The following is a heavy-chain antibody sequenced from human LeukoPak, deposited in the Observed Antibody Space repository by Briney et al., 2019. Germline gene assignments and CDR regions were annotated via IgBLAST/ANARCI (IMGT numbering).Heavy chain of an antibody. V-gene: IGHV3-11*06. D-gene: IGHD3-3*01. CDR3: ARSSTIFGVVIIHGFDY. CDR2: TRSSSSYT. CDR1: GFTFSDYY. J-gene: IGHJ4*02. Sequence: PGGSLRLSCAASGFTFSDYYMSWIRQAPGKGLEWDSYTRSSSSYTNYADSVKGRFTISRDNAKNSLYLQMNSLRAEDTAVYYGARSSTIFGVVIIHGFDYWGQGTLVTVSS.